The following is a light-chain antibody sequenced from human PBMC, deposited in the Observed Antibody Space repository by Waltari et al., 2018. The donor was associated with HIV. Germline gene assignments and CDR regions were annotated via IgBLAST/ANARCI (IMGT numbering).Light chain of an antibody. CDR1: SSNIGAGYD. J-gene: IGLJ2*01. CDR2: GTN. V-gene: IGLV1-40*01. Sequence: QSVLTQPPSVSGAPGQRVTISCTESSSNIGAGYDVHWYQQLPGTAPTLLIYGTNNRPSGVPDRFSGSKSGTSASLAITGLQAEDEAEYYCQSYDSSLSGWVVFGGGTKVTVL. CDR3: QSYDSSLSGWVV.